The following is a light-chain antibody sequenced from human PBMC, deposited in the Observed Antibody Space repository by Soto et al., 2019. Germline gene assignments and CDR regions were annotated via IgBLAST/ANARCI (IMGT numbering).Light chain of an antibody. V-gene: IGKV3-20*01. CDR2: GAS. J-gene: IGKJ1*01. CDR3: QKYDSAPWT. CDR1: QSVSSSY. Sequence: EIVLTQSPGTLSLSPGERATLSCRASQSVSSSYLAWYQQKPGQAPRLLIYGASSRATGIPDRFSGSGSGTDFTLTISRLEPEDVATYYCQKYDSAPWTFGQGTKVEIK.